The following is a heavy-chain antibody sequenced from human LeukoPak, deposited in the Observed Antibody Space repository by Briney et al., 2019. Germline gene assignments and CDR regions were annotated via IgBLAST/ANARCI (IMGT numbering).Heavy chain of an antibody. CDR2: IPYIGSA. CDR1: GGSFSGCY. V-gene: IGHV4-59*01. CDR3: ASLSFRVEYFQH. J-gene: IGHJ1*01. Sequence: SETLSLTCAVYGGSFSGCYWSWIRQPPGKGLEWIAFIPYIGSANYNPSLKSRVTVSVDTSKSQFSLTLSSVTAADTAVYYCASLSFRVEYFQHWGQGSLVTVSS.